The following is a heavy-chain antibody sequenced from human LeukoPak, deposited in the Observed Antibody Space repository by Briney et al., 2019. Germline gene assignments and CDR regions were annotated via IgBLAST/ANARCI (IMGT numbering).Heavy chain of an antibody. CDR1: GFTFDDYA. Sequence: GRSLRLSCAASGFTFDDYAMHWVRQAPGKGLEWVSGISGSGGSTYYADSVKGRFTISRDNSKNTLYLQMNSLRAEDTAVYYCAKDYGDYVVGAFDIWGQGTMVTVSS. D-gene: IGHD4-17*01. CDR3: AKDYGDYVVGAFDI. V-gene: IGHV3-23*01. CDR2: ISGSGGST. J-gene: IGHJ3*02.